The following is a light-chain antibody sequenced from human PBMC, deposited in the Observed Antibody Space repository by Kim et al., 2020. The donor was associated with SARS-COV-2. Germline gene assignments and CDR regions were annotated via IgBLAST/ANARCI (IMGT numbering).Light chain of an antibody. Sequence: DIQMTQSPSSLSASVGDRVTITCRASQGISNSLAWYQQRPGQVPKLLIYAASTLQSGVPSRFSGSGSGTDFTLPTSSLQPEDVATYSCQKDNSDPLTSGPGTKVDIK. CDR3: QKDNSDPLT. V-gene: IGKV1-27*01. J-gene: IGKJ3*01. CDR1: QGISNS. CDR2: AAS.